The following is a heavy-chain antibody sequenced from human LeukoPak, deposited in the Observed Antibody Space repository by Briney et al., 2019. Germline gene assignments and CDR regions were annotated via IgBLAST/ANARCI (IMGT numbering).Heavy chain of an antibody. J-gene: IGHJ4*02. Sequence: PSETLSLTCGVSGGSISSGGFSWSWIRQPPGKGLEWIGEINHSGSTNYNPSLKSRVTISVDTSKNQFSLKLSSVTAADTAVYYCARYRSGYYSGYFDYWGQGTLVTVSS. D-gene: IGHD3-3*01. V-gene: IGHV4-34*01. CDR2: INHSGST. CDR1: GGSISSGGFS. CDR3: ARYRSGYYSGYFDY.